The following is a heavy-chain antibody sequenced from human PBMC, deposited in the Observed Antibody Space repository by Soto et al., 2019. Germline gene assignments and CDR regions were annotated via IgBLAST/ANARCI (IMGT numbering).Heavy chain of an antibody. J-gene: IGHJ6*02. Sequence: PSETLSLTCAVSGGSISSGGYSWSWIRQPPGKGLEWIGYIYESGSTYYNPSLKSRVTISVDTSKNQFSLKLSSVTAADTAVYYCARWGTLLLWLGDHSYGMDVWGQGTTVTVS. V-gene: IGHV4-30-2*05. CDR2: IYESGST. CDR1: GGSISSGGYS. CDR3: ARWGTLLLWLGDHSYGMDV. D-gene: IGHD3-10*01.